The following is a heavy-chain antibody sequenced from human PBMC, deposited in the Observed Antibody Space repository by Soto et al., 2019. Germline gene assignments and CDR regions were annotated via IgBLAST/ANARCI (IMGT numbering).Heavy chain of an antibody. CDR2: INPSDSDA. J-gene: IGHJ6*02. V-gene: IGHV5-51*01. CDR1: GYSFPNFW. CDR3: ARHEGSGCLSHYYGMDV. D-gene: IGHD6-19*01. Sequence: GESLKISCKGSGYSFPNFWIAWVRQMPGKGLEWVGIINPSDSDARYSPSFQGQVTISADKSIGTAYLQWNSLKASDTAMYYCARHEGSGCLSHYYGMDVCGQGTTVTVSS.